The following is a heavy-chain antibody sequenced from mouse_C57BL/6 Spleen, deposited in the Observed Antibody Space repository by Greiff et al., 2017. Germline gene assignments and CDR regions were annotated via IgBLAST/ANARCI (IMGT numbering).Heavy chain of an antibody. CDR2: ISNKADGYTS. J-gene: IGHJ3*01. D-gene: IGHD2-1*01. CDR3: GRGGVYGNYAY. CDR1: GFTFTDYY. Sequence: EVKVVESGGGLVQPGGSLSLSCAASGFTFTDYYMSWVRQPPGKALEWLGFISNKADGYTSNYSASVKGRFTISRDNSQSILYLHMSALSDEDSATYYCGRGGVYGNYAYWGQGTLVTVSA. V-gene: IGHV7-3*01.